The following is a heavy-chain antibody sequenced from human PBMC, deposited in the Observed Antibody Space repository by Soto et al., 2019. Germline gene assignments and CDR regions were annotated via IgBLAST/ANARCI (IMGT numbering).Heavy chain of an antibody. CDR1: GFTFSSYA. V-gene: IGHV3-23*01. CDR3: ARESEDLTSNFDY. CDR2: ISGSGGST. J-gene: IGHJ4*02. Sequence: LRLSCAASGFTFSSYAMSWVRQAPGKGLEWVSAISGSGGSTYYADSMKGRFTVSRDNAKNSVYLEMNSLSAEDTALYYCARESEDLTSNFDYWGQGTLVTVS.